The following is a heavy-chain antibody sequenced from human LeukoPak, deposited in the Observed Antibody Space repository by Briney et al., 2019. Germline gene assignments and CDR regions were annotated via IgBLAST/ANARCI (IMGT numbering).Heavy chain of an antibody. V-gene: IGHV3-21*01. CDR1: GFTFSSYS. CDR2: VSTGSNYI. J-gene: IGHJ4*02. Sequence: PGGSLRLSCTASGFTFSSYSLNWVRQAPGKGLEWVSSVSTGSNYIYYADSVKGRFTISRDNDKNSLYLQMNSLRVEDTAVYYCTRRPYSSSWYYFDYWGQGTLVTVSS. D-gene: IGHD6-13*01. CDR3: TRRPYSSSWYYFDY.